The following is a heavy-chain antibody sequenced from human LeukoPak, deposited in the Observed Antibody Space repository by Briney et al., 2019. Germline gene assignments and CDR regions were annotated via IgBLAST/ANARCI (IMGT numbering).Heavy chain of an antibody. J-gene: IGHJ3*01. V-gene: IGHV4-39*01. D-gene: IGHD3-22*01. CDR3: AKAGVRYFDSSGLYAFDF. CDR1: GGSISSTSYY. Sequence: SETLSLTCAVSGGSISSTSYYWAWICQPPGKGLVWIGTIYYSGSTYHNPSLKSRVTLSVDTSRNQFSLRLSSVDAADTAVYYCAKAGVRYFDSSGLYAFDFWGQGTTVTVSS. CDR2: IYYSGST.